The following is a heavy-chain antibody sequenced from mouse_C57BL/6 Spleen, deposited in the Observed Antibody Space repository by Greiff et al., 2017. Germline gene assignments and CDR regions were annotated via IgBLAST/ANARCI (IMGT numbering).Heavy chain of an antibody. J-gene: IGHJ3*01. CDR1: GYTFTEYT. CDR2: FYPGSGSI. D-gene: IGHD2-5*01. CDR3: ARHEEAYYSNPAWFAY. Sequence: VKLQESGAELVKPGASVKLSCKASGYTFTEYTIHWVKQRSGQGLEWIGWFYPGSGSIKYNEKVKDQATLTADKSSSPDYMELSRLTSEDSAVYFCARHEEAYYSNPAWFAYWGQGTLVTVSA. V-gene: IGHV1-62-2*01.